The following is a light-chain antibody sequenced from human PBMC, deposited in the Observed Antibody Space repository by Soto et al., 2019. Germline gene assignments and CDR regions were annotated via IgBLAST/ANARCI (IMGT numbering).Light chain of an antibody. J-gene: IGKJ2*01. V-gene: IGKV4-1*01. CDR1: QSVIYSSNNKNY. CDR2: WAS. CDR3: QQYTIIPPHT. Sequence: DIVMTQSPDSLAVSLGERATINCKSSQSVIYSSNNKNYLAWYQQKPGQPPKLLIYWASTRESGVPDRFSGSGSGTDFTLTISSLQAEDVAVYYCQQYTIIPPHTFGQGTKLEIK.